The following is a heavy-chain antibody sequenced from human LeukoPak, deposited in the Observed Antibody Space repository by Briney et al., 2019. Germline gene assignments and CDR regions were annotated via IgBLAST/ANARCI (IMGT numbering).Heavy chain of an antibody. V-gene: IGHV3-21*01. J-gene: IGHJ4*02. CDR2: ITSSSSYI. Sequence: PGGSLRLSCAASGFTSSSYTMNWVRQAPGKGLEWVSSITSSSSYIYYADSVKGRFTISRDNAKNSLYLQMNSLRAEDTAVYYCASEGYSGYEDYWGQGTLVTVSS. CDR1: GFTSSSYT. D-gene: IGHD5-12*01. CDR3: ASEGYSGYEDY.